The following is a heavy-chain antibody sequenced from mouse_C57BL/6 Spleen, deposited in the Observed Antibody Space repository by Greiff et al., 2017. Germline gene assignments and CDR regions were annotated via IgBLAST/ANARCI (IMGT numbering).Heavy chain of an antibody. V-gene: IGHV5-16*01. CDR3: ASERAYYSNYEVGAMDY. D-gene: IGHD2-5*01. Sequence: EVKLVESEGGLVQPGSSMKLSCTASGFTFSDYYMAWVRQVPEKGLEWVANINYDGSSTYYLDSLKSRFIISRDNAKNILYLQMSSLKSEDTATYYCASERAYYSNYEVGAMDYWGQGTSVTVSS. CDR2: INYDGSST. J-gene: IGHJ4*01. CDR1: GFTFSDYY.